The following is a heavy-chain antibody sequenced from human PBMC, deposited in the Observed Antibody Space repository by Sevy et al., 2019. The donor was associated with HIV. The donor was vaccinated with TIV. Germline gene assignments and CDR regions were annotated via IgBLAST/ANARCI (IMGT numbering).Heavy chain of an antibody. CDR3: TRANLEYCSGGSCSTFGF. Sequence: GGSLRLSCAASGFTFSSYSMNWVRQAPGKGLEWVSYIDKNSGTIYYADSVKGRFLISRDNAKNSLSLQMNDLRDEDTAVYYCTRANLEYCSGGSCSTFGFWGQGTLVTVSS. CDR1: GFTFSSYS. J-gene: IGHJ4*02. D-gene: IGHD2-15*01. V-gene: IGHV3-48*02. CDR2: IDKNSGTI.